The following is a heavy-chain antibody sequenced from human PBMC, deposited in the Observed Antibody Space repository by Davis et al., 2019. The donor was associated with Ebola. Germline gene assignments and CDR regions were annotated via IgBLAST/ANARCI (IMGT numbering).Heavy chain of an antibody. CDR2: ISWNSGSI. V-gene: IGHV3-9*01. CDR1: GFSFDDYA. CDR3: AKDGEPGGAFDI. D-gene: IGHD1-14*01. J-gene: IGHJ3*02. Sequence: SLKISCAASGFSFDDYAMHWVRQAPGKGLEWVSGISWNSGSIGYADSVKGRFTISRDNAKNSLYLQMNSLRAEDTALYYCAKDGEPGGAFDIWGQGTMVTVSS.